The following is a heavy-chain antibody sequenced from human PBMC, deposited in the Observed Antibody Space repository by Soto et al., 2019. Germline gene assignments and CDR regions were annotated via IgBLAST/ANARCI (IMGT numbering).Heavy chain of an antibody. Sequence: GXPRLSCAASGFTFTSYAMSWVRQAPGKGLEWVSAISGSGGSTYYADSVKGRFTISRDNSKNTLYLQMNSLRAEDTAVYYCAKTGIAPPDLYGMDVWGQGTTVTVSS. J-gene: IGHJ6*02. D-gene: IGHD6-6*01. CDR3: AKTGIAPPDLYGMDV. CDR1: GFTFTSYA. CDR2: ISGSGGST. V-gene: IGHV3-23*01.